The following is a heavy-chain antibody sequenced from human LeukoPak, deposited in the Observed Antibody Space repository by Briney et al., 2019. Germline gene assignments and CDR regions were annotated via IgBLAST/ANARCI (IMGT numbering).Heavy chain of an antibody. J-gene: IGHJ4*02. V-gene: IGHV3-9*01. CDR3: AKGAGVAARPLDY. Sequence: GRSLRLSCAASGFTFDDYAMQWVRQAPEKGLEWVSAISWNSDYIGYADSVKGRFTISRDNARNSLYLQMNSLRPEDTALYYCAKGAGVAARPLDYWGQGTLVTVSS. CDR2: ISWNSDYI. D-gene: IGHD6-6*01. CDR1: GFTFDDYA.